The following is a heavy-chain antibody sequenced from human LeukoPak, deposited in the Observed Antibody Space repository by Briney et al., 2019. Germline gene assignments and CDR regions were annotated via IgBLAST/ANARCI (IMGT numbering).Heavy chain of an antibody. D-gene: IGHD3-22*01. Sequence: SETLSLTCTVSGGSISSYYWSWIRQPPGKGLEWIGYIYYSGSTNYNPSLKSRVTISVDSSKNQFSLKLSSVTAADTAVYYCASLAGTYQGDYYDSSGYDQYYFDYWGQGTLVTVSS. CDR3: ASLAGTYQGDYYDSSGYDQYYFDY. CDR1: GGSISSYY. CDR2: IYYSGST. V-gene: IGHV4-59*08. J-gene: IGHJ4*02.